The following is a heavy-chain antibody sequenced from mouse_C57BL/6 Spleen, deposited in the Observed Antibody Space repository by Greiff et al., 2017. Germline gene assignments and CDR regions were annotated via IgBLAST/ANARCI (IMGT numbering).Heavy chain of an antibody. V-gene: IGHV1-80*01. D-gene: IGHD1-1*01. CDR3: ARSYYYSGRGFAY. J-gene: IGHJ3*01. Sequence: QVQLQQSGAELVKPGASVTISCKASGYAFTSYWMNWVKQRPGKGLEWIGQIYPGDGDTNYNGKFKGKATLTADKSASTAYMQLSSLTSEDSAVYFCARSYYYSGRGFAYWGQGTLVTVSA. CDR2: IYPGDGDT. CDR1: GYAFTSYW.